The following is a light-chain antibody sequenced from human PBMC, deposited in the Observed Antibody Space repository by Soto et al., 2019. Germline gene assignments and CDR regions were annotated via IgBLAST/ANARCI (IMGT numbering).Light chain of an antibody. CDR3: QQYGSSPPSYT. Sequence: DIVLTQSPGTLSLSPGDRATLSCRASQSVSSSYLAWDQQKPGPAPSLLIYGASSRATGSPDRFSGSGSGTDFTLTISRLEPEDFAVYYCQQYGSSPPSYTFGQGTKLEIK. CDR2: GAS. V-gene: IGKV3-20*01. CDR1: QSVSSSY. J-gene: IGKJ2*01.